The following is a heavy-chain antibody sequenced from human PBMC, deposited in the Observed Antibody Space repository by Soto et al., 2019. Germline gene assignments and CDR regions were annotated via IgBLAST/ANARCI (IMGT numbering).Heavy chain of an antibody. Sequence: QIQLVQSAGEVKKPGASVKVSCKASGYTFYIHGMAWVRQAPGQGLEWMGWSRPYSGNTNYAQKFQRTVTMTTHTSTSKAYMELRSLTSDDTAVYYCARPSSGSLRHYFDYWGQGTPVTVAS. V-gene: IGHV1-18*01. D-gene: IGHD1-26*01. CDR1: GYTFYIHG. J-gene: IGHJ4*02. CDR3: ARPSSGSLRHYFDY. CDR2: SRPYSGNT.